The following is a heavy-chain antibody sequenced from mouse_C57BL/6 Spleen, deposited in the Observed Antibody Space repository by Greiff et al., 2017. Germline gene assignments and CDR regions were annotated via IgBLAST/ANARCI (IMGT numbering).Heavy chain of an antibody. V-gene: IGHV1-26*01. CDR2: INPNNGGT. CDR3: ARIRSSDWYFDV. D-gene: IGHD3-1*01. Sequence: EVQLQQSGPELVKPGASVKISCKASGYTFTDYYMNWVKQSHGKSLEWIGDINPNNGGTSYNQKFKGKATLTVDKSSSTAYMELRSLPSEDSAVYYCARIRSSDWYFDVWGTGTTVTVSS. CDR1: GYTFTDYY. J-gene: IGHJ1*03.